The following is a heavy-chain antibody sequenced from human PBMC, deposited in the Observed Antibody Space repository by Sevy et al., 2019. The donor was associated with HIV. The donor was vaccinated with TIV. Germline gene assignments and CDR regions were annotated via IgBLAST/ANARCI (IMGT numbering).Heavy chain of an antibody. Sequence: GGSLRLSCVASEFIFSSHAVSWVRQAPGKGLEWVSTISGDGENTNYADSVRGRFTISGDNFKNTLYLQMNSLSAEDTALYYCARAGRGISAFDIWGPGTMVTVSS. J-gene: IGHJ3*02. CDR3: ARAGRGISAFDI. D-gene: IGHD3-3*02. V-gene: IGHV3-23*01. CDR1: EFIFSSHA. CDR2: ISGDGENT.